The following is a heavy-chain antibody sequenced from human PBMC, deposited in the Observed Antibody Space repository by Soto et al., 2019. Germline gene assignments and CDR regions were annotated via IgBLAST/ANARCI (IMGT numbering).Heavy chain of an antibody. CDR2: MSFDGIKK. CDR3: GRDWLQVSFHENGVDV. D-gene: IGHD5-18*01. CDR1: GFTFSSYA. Sequence: PGGSLRLSCAASGFTFSSYAMYWVRQAPGKGLEWVAVMSFDGIKKYYADSVKGRFTISRDNSKNTLYLQMNSLTTDDTAVYYCGRDWLQVSFHENGVDVWGQGATVTVSS. J-gene: IGHJ6*02. V-gene: IGHV3-30-3*01.